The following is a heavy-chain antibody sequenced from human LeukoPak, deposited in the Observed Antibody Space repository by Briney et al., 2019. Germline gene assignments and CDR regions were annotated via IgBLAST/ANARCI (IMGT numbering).Heavy chain of an antibody. CDR3: ARGKKGRDIVGPRLNNWFDP. Sequence: SETLSLTCTVSGGSISSSSYYWSWIRQPPGKGLEWIGEINHSGSTDYNPSLKSRVTISVDTSKNQFSLKLSSVTAADTAVYYCARGKKGRDIVGPRLNNWFDPWGQGTLVTVSS. CDR2: INHSGST. V-gene: IGHV4-39*07. CDR1: GGSISSSSYY. J-gene: IGHJ5*02. D-gene: IGHD5-12*01.